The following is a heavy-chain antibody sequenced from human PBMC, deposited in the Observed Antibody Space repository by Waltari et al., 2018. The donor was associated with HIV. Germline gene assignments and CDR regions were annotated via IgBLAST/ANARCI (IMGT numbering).Heavy chain of an antibody. CDR3: AKVGSSEGWFDP. V-gene: IGHV3-9*01. D-gene: IGHD6-25*01. J-gene: IGHJ5*02. Sequence: EVQLVESGGGLVQPGRSLRLSCAASGFTFDDYAMHWVRQAPGKGLEWVSGISWNSGSIGYADSVKGRFTISRDNAKNSLYLQMNSLRAEDTALYYCAKVGSSEGWFDPWGQGTLVTVSS. CDR1: GFTFDDYA. CDR2: ISWNSGSI.